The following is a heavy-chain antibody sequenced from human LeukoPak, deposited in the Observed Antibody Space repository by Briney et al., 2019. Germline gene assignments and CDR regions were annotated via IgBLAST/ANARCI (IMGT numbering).Heavy chain of an antibody. V-gene: IGHV3-30-3*01. CDR3: AKEISSSSGWYGDDAFDI. J-gene: IGHJ3*02. CDR1: KFSFSVYT. CDR2: ISSYGSNR. D-gene: IGHD6-13*01. Sequence: GGSLRLSCAVSKFSFSVYTMHWVRQAPGKGLEWVALISSYGSNRYYAESVKGRFTISRDDSKNTVYLQMNSLRAEDTAVYYCAKEISSSSGWYGDDAFDIWGQGTMVIVSS.